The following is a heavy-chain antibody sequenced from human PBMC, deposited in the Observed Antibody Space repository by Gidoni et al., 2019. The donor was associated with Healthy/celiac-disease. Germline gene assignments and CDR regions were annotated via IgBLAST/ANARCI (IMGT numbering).Heavy chain of an antibody. Sequence: QVQLVESGGGVVQPGGSLRLSCAASGFTFSSYGMHWVRQAPGKGLEWVAFIRYDGSNKYYADSVKGRFTISRDNSKNTLYLQMNSLRAEDTAVYYCAKALRAVWSGYWGQGTLVTVSS. CDR3: AKALRAVWSGY. J-gene: IGHJ4*02. CDR1: GFTFSSYG. CDR2: IRYDGSNK. V-gene: IGHV3-30*02. D-gene: IGHD6-19*01.